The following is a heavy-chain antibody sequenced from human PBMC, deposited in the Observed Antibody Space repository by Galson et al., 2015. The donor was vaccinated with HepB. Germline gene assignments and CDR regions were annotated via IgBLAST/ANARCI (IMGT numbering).Heavy chain of an antibody. D-gene: IGHD3-22*01. CDR1: GFTFRDFY. Sequence: SLRLSCAASGFTFRDFYMGWLRVAPGKGLGWLSYISQSGSSIHYADSVRGRFTISRDNAKNSLHLQMNNLRAEDTAIYYCARWSQAYDHWGRGIPVTVSS. CDR2: ISQSGSSI. CDR3: ARWSQAYDH. V-gene: IGHV3-11*01. J-gene: IGHJ4*02.